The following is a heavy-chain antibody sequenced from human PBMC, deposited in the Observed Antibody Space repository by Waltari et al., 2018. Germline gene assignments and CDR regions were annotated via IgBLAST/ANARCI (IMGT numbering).Heavy chain of an antibody. J-gene: IGHJ5*02. CDR2: INKDGSGR. Sequence: EVRLVESGGGLVQPGGSLRLSCSTSGFTFSHYWMSWVRQAPGRGIEWEAKINKDGSGRYDVDSVKGRFTLSRDNAMNSLDLQMNSLRAEDTAVYYCAGGDSDFREGASWGQGTLVTVSS. CDR3: AGGDSDFREGAS. D-gene: IGHD3-10*01. CDR1: GFTFSHYW. V-gene: IGHV3-7*01.